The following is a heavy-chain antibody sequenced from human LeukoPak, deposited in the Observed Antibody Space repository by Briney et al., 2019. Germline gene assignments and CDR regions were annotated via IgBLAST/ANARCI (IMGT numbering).Heavy chain of an antibody. CDR1: GGSISSGSYY. CDR3: ARGRSIGSWTPDPNWFDH. Sequence: PSETLSLTCTVSGGSISSGSYYWRWLRQPAGTGLEWLGRIYTSGSTNYNPSLKSRVTISVDTSKNQFSLKLSSVTAADTAVYYCARGRSIGSWTPDPNWFDHWGQGTLVTVSS. J-gene: IGHJ5*02. CDR2: IYTSGST. D-gene: IGHD6-13*01. V-gene: IGHV4-61*02.